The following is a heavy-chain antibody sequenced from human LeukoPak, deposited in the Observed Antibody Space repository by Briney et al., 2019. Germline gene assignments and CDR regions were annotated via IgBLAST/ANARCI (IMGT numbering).Heavy chain of an antibody. CDR3: ARYDYGSGYPGSWLDP. CDR2: IYYSGST. Sequence: PSETLSLTCTVSGASISSYFWTWIRQSPGKGLECIGYIYYSGSTNYNPSLKSRVTISVDMSKNQFSLKLTSVTAADTAVYYCARYDYGSGYPGSWLDPWGQGTLVTVSS. V-gene: IGHV4-59*08. CDR1: GASISSYF. D-gene: IGHD3-10*01. J-gene: IGHJ5*02.